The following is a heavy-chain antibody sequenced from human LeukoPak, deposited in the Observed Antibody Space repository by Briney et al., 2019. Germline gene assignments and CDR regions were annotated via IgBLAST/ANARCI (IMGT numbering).Heavy chain of an antibody. Sequence: GGSLRLSCAASEFTFSSYAMTWVRQAPGKGLEWVSSISGSGDYTYYGDSVKGRFTMSRDNSKKTVYLNMNSLRAEDTAVYYCARDYSSGWPGYWGQGTLVTVST. J-gene: IGHJ4*02. D-gene: IGHD6-19*01. CDR3: ARDYSSGWPGY. CDR2: ISGSGDYT. CDR1: EFTFSSYA. V-gene: IGHV3-23*01.